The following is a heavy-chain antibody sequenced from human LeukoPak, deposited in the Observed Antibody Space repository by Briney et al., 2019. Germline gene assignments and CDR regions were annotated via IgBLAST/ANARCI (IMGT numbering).Heavy chain of an antibody. CDR2: INPNSGGT. J-gene: IGHJ4*02. D-gene: IGHD3-10*01. V-gene: IGHV1-2*02. Sequence: GASVKVSCKASGYTFTGYYMHWVRQAPGQGLEWMGWINPNSGGTNYAQKFQGRVTMTRDTSISTAYMELSRLRSDDTAVYYCARGNYYGSGTAYYFDYWGQGTLVTVSS. CDR1: GYTFTGYY. CDR3: ARGNYYGSGTAYYFDY.